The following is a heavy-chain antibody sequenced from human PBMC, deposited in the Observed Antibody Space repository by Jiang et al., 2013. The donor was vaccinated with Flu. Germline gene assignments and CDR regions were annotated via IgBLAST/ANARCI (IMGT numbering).Heavy chain of an antibody. V-gene: IGHV7-4-1*02. Sequence: QSGSELKKPGASVKVSCKASGYTFTSYAMNWVRQAPGQGLEWMGWINTNTGNPTYAQGFTGRFVFSLDTSVSTAYLQISSLKAEDTAVYYCARDHTPLVVVPEGLSGNYYYYYGMDVWGQGTTVTVSS. CDR2: INTNTGNP. CDR1: GYTFTSYA. J-gene: IGHJ6*02. D-gene: IGHD2-2*01. CDR3: ARDHTPLVVVPEGLSGNYYYYYGMDV.